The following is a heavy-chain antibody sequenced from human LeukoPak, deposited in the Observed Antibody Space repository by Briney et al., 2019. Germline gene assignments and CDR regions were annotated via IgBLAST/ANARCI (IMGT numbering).Heavy chain of an antibody. J-gene: IGHJ4*02. CDR2: IYSGGST. V-gene: IGHV3-53*01. CDR3: ARGHHYDILTGYFPGSFDY. CDR1: GFTVSSNF. Sequence: GGSLRLSCAASGFTVSSNFMGWVRQAPGKGLEWVSVIYSGGSTYYADSVKGRFTISRDNSKNTLYLQMNSLRAEDTAVYYCARGHHYDILTGYFPGSFDYWGQGTLVTVSS. D-gene: IGHD3-9*01.